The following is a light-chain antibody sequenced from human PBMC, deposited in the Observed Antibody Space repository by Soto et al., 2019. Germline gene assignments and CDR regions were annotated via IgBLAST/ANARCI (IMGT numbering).Light chain of an antibody. Sequence: DIQMTQSPSTLSAFVGDRVTITCRASQSVSSSLAWYQQQPGKAPKLLIYDASSLQSGVPSRFSGSGSGTDFSLTISSLQPEDFATYYCQQTNIFPYTFGQGTKVDIK. CDR3: QQTNIFPYT. J-gene: IGKJ2*01. CDR2: DAS. CDR1: QSVSSS. V-gene: IGKV1-5*01.